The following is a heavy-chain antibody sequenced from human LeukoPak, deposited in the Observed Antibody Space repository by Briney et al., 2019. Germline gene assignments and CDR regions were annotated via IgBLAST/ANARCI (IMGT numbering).Heavy chain of an antibody. CDR3: AKDKAAAGTIYFDV. J-gene: IGHJ6*03. CDR1: GFTFDDYA. CDR2: ISWDGGST. D-gene: IGHD6-13*01. V-gene: IGHV3-43D*03. Sequence: PGGSLRVSCAASGFTFDDYAMHWVRQAPGKGLEWVSLISWDGGSTYYADSVKGRFTISRDNSKNTLYLQMNSLRVEDTAVFHCAKDKAAAGTIYFDVWGKGTTVTVSS.